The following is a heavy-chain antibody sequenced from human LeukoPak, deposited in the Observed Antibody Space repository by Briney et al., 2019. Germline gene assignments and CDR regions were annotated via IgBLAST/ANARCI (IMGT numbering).Heavy chain of an antibody. Sequence: ASVKVSCKASGYTFTSYGISWVRQAPGQGLEWMGWISAYNGNTNYAQKLQGRVTMTTDTSTSTAYMEMRRLRSDDTAVYYCARQPNWNYEPRRPSMNWFDPWGQGTLVTVSS. D-gene: IGHD1-7*01. CDR2: ISAYNGNT. V-gene: IGHV1-18*01. CDR1: GYTFTSYG. CDR3: ARQPNWNYEPRRPSMNWFDP. J-gene: IGHJ5*02.